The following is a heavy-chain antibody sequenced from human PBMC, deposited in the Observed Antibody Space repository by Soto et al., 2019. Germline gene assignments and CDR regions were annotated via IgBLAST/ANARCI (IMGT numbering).Heavy chain of an antibody. V-gene: IGHV3-23*01. CDR3: AKTLWDYGSGSY. CDR2: ISGSGGST. J-gene: IGHJ4*02. D-gene: IGHD3-10*01. Sequence: ESGGGLVQPGGSLRLSCAASGFTFSSYAMSWVRQAPGKGLEWVSAISGSGGSTYYADSVKGRFTIPRDNSKNTLYLQMNSLRAEDTAVYYCAKTLWDYGSGSYWGQGTLVTVSS. CDR1: GFTFSSYA.